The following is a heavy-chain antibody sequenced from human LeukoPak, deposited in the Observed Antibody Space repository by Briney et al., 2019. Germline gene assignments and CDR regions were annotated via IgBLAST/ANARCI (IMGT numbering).Heavy chain of an antibody. D-gene: IGHD5/OR15-5a*01. CDR1: GFTFSSYW. Sequence: GGSLRLSCAASGFTFSSYWMHWVRQAPGKGLVWVSRINSDESRTTYADSVKGRFTISRDNSKNTLYLKMNSLRAEDTAVYYCAKAPILVSGSFDYWGQGVLVTVSS. J-gene: IGHJ4*02. V-gene: IGHV3-74*01. CDR2: INSDESRT. CDR3: AKAPILVSGSFDY.